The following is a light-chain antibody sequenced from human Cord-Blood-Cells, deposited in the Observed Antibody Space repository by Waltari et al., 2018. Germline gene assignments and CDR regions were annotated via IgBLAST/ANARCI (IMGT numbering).Light chain of an antibody. V-gene: IGLV2-14*01. CDR2: DVS. CDR1: SSDCGGSNY. Sequence: QSALTQPLSVSGSPGHSITISCTGTSSDCGGSNYISWYQQHPGKAPKLMIYDVSKRPAGISNRFSGSKSGNTAYLTISGLQAEDEADYYCSSYTSSSTWVFGGGTKLTVL. J-gene: IGLJ3*02. CDR3: SSYTSSSTWV.